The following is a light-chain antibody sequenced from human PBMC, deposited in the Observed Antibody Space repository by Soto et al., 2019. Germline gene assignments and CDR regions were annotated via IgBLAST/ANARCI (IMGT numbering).Light chain of an antibody. CDR2: SND. CDR3: AAWDDSLNGWV. CDR1: SSNIGSNT. Sequence: QAVVTQAPSASGTPGQRVTISCSGSSSNIGSNTVTWYQQVPGTAPKLLIYSNDQRPSGVPDRFSGSKSDTSASLAIAGLQSEDEADYYCAAWDDSLNGWVFGGGTKLTVL. J-gene: IGLJ3*02. V-gene: IGLV1-44*01.